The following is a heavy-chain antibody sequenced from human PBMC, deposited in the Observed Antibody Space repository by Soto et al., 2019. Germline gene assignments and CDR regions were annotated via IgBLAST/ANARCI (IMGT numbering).Heavy chain of an antibody. Sequence: PGGSLRLSCAASGFTFSNYWMTWVRQAPGKGLEWVANIKADGSEKYYVDSVKGRFTISRDNAESSLYLQMNSLRAEDTAVYYCARDLNAHDNNWYDAFDIWGQGTMVTVSS. CDR3: ARDLNAHDNNWYDAFDI. CDR2: IKADGSEK. J-gene: IGHJ3*02. CDR1: GFTFSNYW. D-gene: IGHD1-20*01. V-gene: IGHV3-7*01.